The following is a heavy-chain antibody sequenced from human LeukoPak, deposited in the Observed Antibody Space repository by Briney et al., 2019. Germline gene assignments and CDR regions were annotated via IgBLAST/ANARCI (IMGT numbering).Heavy chain of an antibody. Sequence: SETLSLTCTVSGGSISKSRSYWGGIRQPPGKGLEWIGTNYYSGSTYYNPSLKSRVTISLATSKNQFSLKLSSVTAADTAVYFFKEVTQSWVKGWPWGQGALVTVSS. V-gene: IGHV4-39*01. CDR3: KEVTQSWVKGWP. J-gene: IGHJ5*02. D-gene: IGHD4-11*01. CDR2: NYYSGST. CDR1: GGSISKSRSY.